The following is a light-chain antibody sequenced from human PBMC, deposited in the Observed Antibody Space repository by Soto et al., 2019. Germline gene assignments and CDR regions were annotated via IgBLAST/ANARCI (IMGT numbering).Light chain of an antibody. CDR3: QQSYTTPT. Sequence: DLQMTQSPSSLSASVGDRVTITCRASQSISSHLNWYQQKPGKAPKLLIYAAFSLQSGVPSRFSGSGSGTIFSLTINSLQPEDFATFYCQQSYTTPTFGGGTKVEIK. V-gene: IGKV1-39*01. CDR2: AAF. J-gene: IGKJ4*01. CDR1: QSISSH.